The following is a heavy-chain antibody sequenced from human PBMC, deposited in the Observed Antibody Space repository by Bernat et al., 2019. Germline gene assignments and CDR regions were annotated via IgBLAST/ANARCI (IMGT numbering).Heavy chain of an antibody. D-gene: IGHD3-22*01. Sequence: QLQLQESGPGLVKPSETLSLTCTVSGGSISGSSYYWGWIRQPPGKGLEWIGSIYYSGSTYYNPSLKSRVTISVDTSKNQFSLKLSSVTAADTAVYYCASQTGGYYLWWGQGTLVTVSS. CDR3: ASQTGGYYLW. J-gene: IGHJ4*02. CDR1: GGSISGSSYY. V-gene: IGHV4-39*01. CDR2: IYYSGST.